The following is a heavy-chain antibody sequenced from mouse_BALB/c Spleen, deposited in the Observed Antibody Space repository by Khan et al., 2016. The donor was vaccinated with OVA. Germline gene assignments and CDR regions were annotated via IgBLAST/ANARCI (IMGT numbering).Heavy chain of an antibody. CDR3: ARLGLSY. CDR1: GYTFTSYW. D-gene: IGHD4-1*01. Sequence: VQLQQSGAELAKPGASVKMSCKASGYTFTSYWMHWVKQRPGQGLEWIGYINPSTGYSEYNQKVKDKATLTADKSSNTAYMQLSSLTSDDSAVYYCARLGLSYWGQGTLVTVSA. J-gene: IGHJ3*01. V-gene: IGHV1-7*01. CDR2: INPSTGYS.